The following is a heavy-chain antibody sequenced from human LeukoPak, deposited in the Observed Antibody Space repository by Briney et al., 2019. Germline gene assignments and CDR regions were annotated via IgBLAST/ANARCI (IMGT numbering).Heavy chain of an antibody. J-gene: IGHJ4*02. CDR3: ARDGIFWLRGDFDY. V-gene: IGHV1-18*01. CDR2: ISAYNGNT. CDR1: GYTFTSYG. D-gene: IGHD5-12*01. Sequence: ASVKVSCKASGYTFTSYGISWVRQAPGQGLEWMGWISAYNGNTNYVQKLQGRVTMTTDTSTSTAYMELRSLRSDDTAVYYCARDGIFWLRGDFDYWGQGTLVTVSS.